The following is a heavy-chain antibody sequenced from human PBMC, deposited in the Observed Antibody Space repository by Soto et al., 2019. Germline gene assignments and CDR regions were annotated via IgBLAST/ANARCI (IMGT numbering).Heavy chain of an antibody. CDR1: GGSISSSNW. CDR2: IYHSGST. CDR3: ARDLNRFYDSSGYSEFDY. J-gene: IGHJ4*02. V-gene: IGHV4-4*02. Sequence: QVQLQESGPGLVKPSGTLSLTCAVSGGSISSSNWWSWVRQPPGKGLEWIGEIYHSGSTNYNPSLKMRVTISVDKSKNQFSLKLSSVTAEDTAVYYCARDLNRFYDSSGYSEFDYWGQGTLVTVSS. D-gene: IGHD3-22*01.